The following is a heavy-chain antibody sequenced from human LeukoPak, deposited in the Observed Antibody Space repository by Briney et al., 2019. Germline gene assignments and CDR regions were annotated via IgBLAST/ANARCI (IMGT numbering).Heavy chain of an antibody. J-gene: IGHJ5*02. CDR3: ARQAFIVVVPAAGVYNWFDP. D-gene: IGHD2-2*01. CDR1: GYTFTSYG. CDR2: ISAYDGNT. Sequence: GASVKVSCKASGYTFTSYGISWVRQAPGQGLEWMGWISAYDGNTNYAQKLQGRVTMTTDTSTSTAYMELRSLRSDDTAVYYCARQAFIVVVPAAGVYNWFDPWGQGTLVTVSS. V-gene: IGHV1-18*01.